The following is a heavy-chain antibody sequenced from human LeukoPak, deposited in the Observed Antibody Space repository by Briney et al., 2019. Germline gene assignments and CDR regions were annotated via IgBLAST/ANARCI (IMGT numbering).Heavy chain of an antibody. CDR1: GFTSSSYS. D-gene: IGHD6-13*01. J-gene: IGHJ4*02. Sequence: GGSLRLSCAASGFTSSSYSMNWVRQAPGKGLEWVSSISSSSSYIYYADSVKGRFTISRDNAKNSLYLQMNSLRAEDTAVYYCARGWAAAGTLDYWGQGTLVTVSS. V-gene: IGHV3-21*01. CDR3: ARGWAAAGTLDY. CDR2: ISSSSSYI.